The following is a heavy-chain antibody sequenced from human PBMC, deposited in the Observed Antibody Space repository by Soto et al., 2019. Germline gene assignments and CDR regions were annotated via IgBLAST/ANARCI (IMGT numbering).Heavy chain of an antibody. D-gene: IGHD3-9*01. CDR3: ARTDFDWLPTDFDY. Sequence: PGGSLRLSCAASGFTFSSYWMHWVRQAPGKGLVWVSEIDSDGSRTNYADSVKGRFTISRDNAKNSLYLQMNSLRAEDTAVYYCARTDFDWLPTDFDYWGQGTLVTVSS. J-gene: IGHJ4*02. CDR1: GFTFSSYW. CDR2: IDSDGSRT. V-gene: IGHV3-74*01.